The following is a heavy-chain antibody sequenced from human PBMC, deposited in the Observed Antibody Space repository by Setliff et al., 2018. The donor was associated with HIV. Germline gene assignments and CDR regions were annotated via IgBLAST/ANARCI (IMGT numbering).Heavy chain of an antibody. Sequence: LRLSCAASGFTFSNYGMHWVRQAPGKGLEWVAVIWYDGSSEYYGDSVKGRFTISRDNSKKTLYLQMNSLRAEDTAVYYCARDPGGDTSGYLIYYYDYWGQGTLVTVSS. CDR2: IWYDGSSE. V-gene: IGHV3-33*01. CDR3: ARDPGGDTSGYLIYYYDY. CDR1: GFTFSNYG. D-gene: IGHD3-22*01. J-gene: IGHJ4*02.